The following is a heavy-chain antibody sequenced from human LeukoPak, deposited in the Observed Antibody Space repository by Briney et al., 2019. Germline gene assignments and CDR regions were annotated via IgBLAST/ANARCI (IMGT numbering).Heavy chain of an antibody. V-gene: IGHV1-2*02. CDR1: GGTFSSYA. CDR2: INPNSGGT. CDR3: ARDPHTNWFDP. Sequence: ASVKVSCKASGGTFSSYAISWVRQAPGQGLEWMGWINPNSGGTNYAQKFQGRVTMTRDTSIGTAYMELSRLRSDDTAVYYCARDPHTNWFDPWGQGTLVTVSS. J-gene: IGHJ5*02.